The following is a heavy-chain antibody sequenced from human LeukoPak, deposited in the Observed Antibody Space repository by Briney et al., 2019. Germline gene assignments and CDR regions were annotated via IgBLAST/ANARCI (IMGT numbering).Heavy chain of an antibody. CDR2: IKSKTDGGTT. CDR3: TTASPSVLLWFGENWDAFDI. Sequence: PGGSLRLSCAASGFTFSNAWMSWVRQAPGKGLEWVGRIKSKTDGGTTDYAAPVKGRFTISRDDSKNTLYLQMNSLKTEDTAVYYCTTASPSVLLWFGENWDAFDIWGQGTMVTVSS. J-gene: IGHJ3*02. CDR1: GFTFSNAW. D-gene: IGHD3-10*01. V-gene: IGHV3-15*01.